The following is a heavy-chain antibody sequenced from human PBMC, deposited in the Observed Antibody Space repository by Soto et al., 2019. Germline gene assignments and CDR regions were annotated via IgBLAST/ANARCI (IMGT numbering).Heavy chain of an antibody. Sequence: EVQLVPSGTEVKKPGESLKISCKASGYSFSTYWIGWVRQVPGKGLEWMGIIFPGDSDTRYSPSFQGQVTISADKSISTAYLQWSSLKASDTAMYYCARFNGDIEVFWGQGTLVTVSS. CDR3: ARFNGDIEVF. CDR2: IFPGDSDT. V-gene: IGHV5-51*01. D-gene: IGHD4-17*01. CDR1: GYSFSTYW. J-gene: IGHJ4*02.